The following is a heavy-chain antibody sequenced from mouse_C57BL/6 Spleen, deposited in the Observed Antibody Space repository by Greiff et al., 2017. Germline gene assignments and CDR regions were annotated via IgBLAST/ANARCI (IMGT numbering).Heavy chain of an antibody. Sequence: VQLQQSGAELVRPGASVKLSCTASGFNIKDDYMHWVKQRPEQGLEWIGWIDPENGDTEYASKFQGKATITADTASNTAYLQLSSLTSEDTAVYYCTRGNSAWFADGGQGTLVTVAA. J-gene: IGHJ3*01. CDR2: IDPENGDT. V-gene: IGHV14-4*01. D-gene: IGHD2-1*01. CDR3: TRGNSAWFAD. CDR1: GFNIKDDY.